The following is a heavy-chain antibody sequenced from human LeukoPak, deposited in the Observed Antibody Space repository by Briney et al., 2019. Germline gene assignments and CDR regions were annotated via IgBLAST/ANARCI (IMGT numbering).Heavy chain of an antibody. CDR1: GGSISSYY. CDR2: IYYSGST. Sequence: PSETLSLTCAVYGGSISSYYWSWIRQPPGKGLEWIGYIYYSGSTNYNPSLKSRVTISVDTSKNQFSLKLSSVTAADTAVYYCARVSVHGYSDNWGQGTLVTVSS. V-gene: IGHV4-59*01. J-gene: IGHJ4*02. D-gene: IGHD3-10*01. CDR3: ARVSVHGYSDN.